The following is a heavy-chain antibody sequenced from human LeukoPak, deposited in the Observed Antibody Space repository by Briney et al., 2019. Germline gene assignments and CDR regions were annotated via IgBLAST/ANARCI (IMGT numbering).Heavy chain of an antibody. V-gene: IGHV3-48*03. CDR2: ISSTGSIM. CDR3: ASKSGGTSAGYYYMDV. D-gene: IGHD4-23*01. J-gene: IGHJ6*03. Sequence: GGSLRVSCAASGFTFRSYEMNWVRQAPGKGLEWVSYISSTGSIMYYADSVKGRFSISRDNAKNSLYLQMNSLRAEDTAVYYCASKSGGTSAGYYYMDVWGKGTTVTISS. CDR1: GFTFRSYE.